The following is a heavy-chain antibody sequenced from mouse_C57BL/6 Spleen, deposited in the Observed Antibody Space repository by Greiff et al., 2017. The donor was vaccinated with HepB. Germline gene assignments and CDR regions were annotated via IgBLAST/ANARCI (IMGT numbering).Heavy chain of an antibody. CDR3: AREGAYYSNHWAMDY. J-gene: IGHJ4*01. V-gene: IGHV5-4*01. Sequence: EVKVVESGGGLVKPGGSLKLSCAASGFTFSSYAMSWVRQTPEKRLEWVATISDGGSYTYYPDNVKGRFTISRDNAKNNLYLQMSHLKSEDTAMYYCAREGAYYSNHWAMDYWGQGTSVTVSS. D-gene: IGHD2-5*01. CDR1: GFTFSSYA. CDR2: ISDGGSYT.